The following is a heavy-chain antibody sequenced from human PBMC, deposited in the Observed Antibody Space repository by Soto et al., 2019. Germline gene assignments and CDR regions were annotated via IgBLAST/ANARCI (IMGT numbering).Heavy chain of an antibody. J-gene: IGHJ4*02. V-gene: IGHV4-31*03. D-gene: IGHD2-8*01. Sequence: SETLSLTCTVAGDSISSATHYWNWIRQHPGKGLEWIGYVSSGGNSYYSPSLKSRVFMSVDTSKNLFSLKLSSVTAADTAIYYGVGRLTSIYNYFGTWRQGTQVTVSS. CDR3: VGRLTSIYNYFGT. CDR1: GDSISSATHY. CDR2: VSSGGNS.